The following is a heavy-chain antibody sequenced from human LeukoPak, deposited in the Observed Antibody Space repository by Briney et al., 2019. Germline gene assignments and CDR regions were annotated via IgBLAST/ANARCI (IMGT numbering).Heavy chain of an antibody. CDR2: ISSSSSYI. CDR1: EFTFSSNS. CDR3: ARWGAYYFDY. D-gene: IGHD3-16*01. Sequence: PGGSLRPSCAASEFTFSSNSMNWVRQAPGKGLEWVSSISSSSSYIYYADSVKGRFTISRDNAKNSLYLQMNSLRAEDTAVYYCARWGAYYFDYWGQGTLVTVSS. J-gene: IGHJ4*02. V-gene: IGHV3-21*01.